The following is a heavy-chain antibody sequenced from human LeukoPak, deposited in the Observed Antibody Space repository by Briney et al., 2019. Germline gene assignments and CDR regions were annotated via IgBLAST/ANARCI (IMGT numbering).Heavy chain of an antibody. V-gene: IGHV3-21*01. CDR1: GFTFSNYW. CDR3: ARSELGYNYYYMDV. CDR2: ISSSSSYI. J-gene: IGHJ6*03. D-gene: IGHD3-10*01. Sequence: GGSLRLSCAASGFTFSNYWMHWVRQAPGKGLEWVSSISSSSSYIYYADSVKGRFTISRDNAKKSLYLQMNSLRAEDTAVYYCARSELGYNYYYMDVWGKGTTVTISS.